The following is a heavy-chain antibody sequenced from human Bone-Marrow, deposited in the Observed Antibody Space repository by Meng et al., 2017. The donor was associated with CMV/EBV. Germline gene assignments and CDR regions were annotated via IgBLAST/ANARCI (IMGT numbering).Heavy chain of an antibody. CDR1: YY. J-gene: IGHJ5*02. CDR2: ISSSSSYT. D-gene: IGHD3-3*01. V-gene: IGHV3-11*06. Sequence: YYMSWIRQAPGKGLDWVSYISSSSSYTNYADSVKGRFTISRDNAKNSLYLQMNSLRAEDTAVYYCAREKKAEYYDFWSGYSDNWFDPWGQGTLVTVSS. CDR3: AREKKAEYYDFWSGYSDNWFDP.